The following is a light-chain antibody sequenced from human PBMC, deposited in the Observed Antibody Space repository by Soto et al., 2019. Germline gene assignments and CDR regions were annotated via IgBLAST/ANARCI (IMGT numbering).Light chain of an antibody. CDR3: QQYSRPPYT. Sequence: DTLMTHSPDPRPVFLGERPPFNSSSSQSFFHCSKGKTSLAWFQQKPGQPPSLLINWASTRDSGVPDRFSGSGSGTDFTLTISSLQAEDVAVYYCQQYSRPPYTFGQGTRLDI. J-gene: IGKJ2*01. V-gene: IGKV4-1*01. CDR2: WAS. CDR1: QSFFHCSKGKTS.